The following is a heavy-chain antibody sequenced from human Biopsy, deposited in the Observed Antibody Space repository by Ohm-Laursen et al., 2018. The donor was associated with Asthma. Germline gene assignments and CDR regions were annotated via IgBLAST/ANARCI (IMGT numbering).Heavy chain of an antibody. J-gene: IGHJ4*02. CDR1: GYNFISFA. CDR2: VSTGNGDT. D-gene: IGHD3-10*01. CDR3: ASETGHSYGSGSEYYFDY. Sequence: SSLKVSCKASGYNFISFAIHWVRQAPGQRLEWMGWVSTGNGDTKYSQKFQGRVTITRDTSSSTAYMELSSLRSEDTAVYYCASETGHSYGSGSEYYFDYWGLGTLVTVSS. V-gene: IGHV1-3*04.